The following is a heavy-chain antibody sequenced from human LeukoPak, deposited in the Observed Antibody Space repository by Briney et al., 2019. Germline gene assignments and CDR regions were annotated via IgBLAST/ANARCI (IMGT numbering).Heavy chain of an antibody. CDR3: AKGLTWDSTSCSD. CDR2: IVGSGGNM. J-gene: IGHJ4*02. D-gene: IGHD2-2*01. CDR1: GFSFSSYA. Sequence: GGSLRLSCAASGFSFSSYAMSWVRQAPGKGLEWVSAIVGSGGNMYYADSVKGRFTISRDNFKSTLYQQMNSLRAEDTAVYYCAKGLTWDSTSCSDWGQGTLVTVSS. V-gene: IGHV3-23*01.